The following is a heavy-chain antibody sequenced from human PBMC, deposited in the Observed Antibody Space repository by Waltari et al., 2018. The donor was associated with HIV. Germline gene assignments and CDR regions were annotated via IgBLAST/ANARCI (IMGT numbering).Heavy chain of an antibody. CDR2: IKPNSGNT. V-gene: IGHV1-2*02. CDR1: GYTFTDYY. Sequence: QVQLVQSGAEVKKPGASVKVSCKASGYTFTDYYMHWVRQATGQGLEWLGWIKPNSGNTIHAQNFQGRVSMTRDTSIRTAYMELSRLRSDDTAVYYCARDLIFYYDTSDYYPFDYWGQGTLVTVSS. D-gene: IGHD3-22*01. J-gene: IGHJ4*02. CDR3: ARDLIFYYDTSDYYPFDY.